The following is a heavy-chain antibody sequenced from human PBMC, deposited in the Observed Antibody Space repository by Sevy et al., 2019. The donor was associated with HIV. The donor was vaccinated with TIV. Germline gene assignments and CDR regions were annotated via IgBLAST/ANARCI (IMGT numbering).Heavy chain of an antibody. Sequence: GGSLRLSCAASGFTFSSYAMSWVRQAPGKGLEWVSAISGSGGSTYYADSVKGRFTISRDNSKNTLYLQMNSLRAEDTAVYYCAKVGLAYCGGDCYSKARGYFQHWCQGTLVTVSS. V-gene: IGHV3-23*01. CDR1: GFTFSSYA. D-gene: IGHD2-21*02. CDR2: ISGSGGST. CDR3: AKVGLAYCGGDCYSKARGYFQH. J-gene: IGHJ1*01.